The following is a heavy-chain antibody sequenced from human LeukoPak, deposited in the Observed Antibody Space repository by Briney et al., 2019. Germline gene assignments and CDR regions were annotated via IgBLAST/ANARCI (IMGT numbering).Heavy chain of an antibody. CDR3: ARWYPTSLTNNWFDP. J-gene: IGHJ5*02. CDR1: GGFISGSSYY. D-gene: IGHD3-9*01. CDR2: IYYSGST. Sequence: SETLSLTCTVSGGFISGSSYYWGWIRQPPGKGLEWIGSIYYSGSTYYNPSLKSRVTISVDTSKNQFSLKLSSVTAADTAVYYCARWYPTSLTNNWFDPWGQGTLVTVSS. V-gene: IGHV4-39*07.